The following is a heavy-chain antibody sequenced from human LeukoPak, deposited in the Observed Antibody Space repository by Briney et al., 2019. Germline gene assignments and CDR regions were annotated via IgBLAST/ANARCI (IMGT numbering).Heavy chain of an antibody. D-gene: IGHD6-19*01. V-gene: IGHV3-23*01. CDR3: AKLPVAGLYFDY. J-gene: IGHJ4*02. CDR2: ISGSGGST. CDR1: GFTFSSYA. Sequence: GGSLRLSYAASGFTFSSYAMSWVRQAPGKGLEWVSAISGSGGSTYYADSVKGRFTISRDNSKNTLYLQMNSLRAEDTAVYYCAKLPVAGLYFDYWGQGTLVTVSS.